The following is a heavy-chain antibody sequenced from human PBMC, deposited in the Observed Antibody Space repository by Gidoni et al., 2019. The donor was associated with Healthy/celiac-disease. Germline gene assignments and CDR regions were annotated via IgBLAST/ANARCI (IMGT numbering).Heavy chain of an antibody. Sequence: EVQLLESGGGLVQPGGSLRLSCAPPGFSFSSYAMSWVRQAPGKGVEWVSAISGSGGSTYYADSVKGRFTISRDNSKNTLYLQMNSLRAEDTAVYYCAKGRILPDYWGQGTLVTVSS. CDR1: GFSFSSYA. CDR2: ISGSGGST. J-gene: IGHJ4*02. CDR3: AKGRILPDY. V-gene: IGHV3-23*01.